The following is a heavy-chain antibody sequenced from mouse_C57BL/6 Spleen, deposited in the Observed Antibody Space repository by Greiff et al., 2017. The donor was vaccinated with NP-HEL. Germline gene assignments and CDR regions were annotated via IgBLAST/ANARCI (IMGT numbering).Heavy chain of an antibody. CDR3: ARDAVPWYFDV. J-gene: IGHJ1*03. CDR1: GFTFSDYG. Sequence: EVQGVESGGGLVKPGGSLKLSCAASGFTFSDYGMHWVRQAPEKGLEWVAYISSGSSTIYYADTVKGRFTISRDNAKNTLFLQMTSLRSEDTAMYYCARDAVPWYFDVWGTGTTVTVSS. D-gene: IGHD1-1*01. CDR2: ISSGSSTI. V-gene: IGHV5-17*01.